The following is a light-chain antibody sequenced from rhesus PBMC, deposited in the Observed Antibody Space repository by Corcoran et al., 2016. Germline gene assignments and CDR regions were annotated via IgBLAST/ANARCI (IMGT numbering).Light chain of an antibody. CDR1: QSLLHSNGTTY. Sequence: DVVMTQSPLSLPVTPGQPASISCRSSQSLLHSNGTTYLSWFLQKPGHPPRRLIYKVSNRDFGVPDRVSGSGAGTDVTRKISRVEAEDVGVYYCMQGTQWPYSFGQGTKVEIK. V-gene: IGKV2-58*03. CDR2: KVS. J-gene: IGKJ2*01. CDR3: MQGTQWPYS.